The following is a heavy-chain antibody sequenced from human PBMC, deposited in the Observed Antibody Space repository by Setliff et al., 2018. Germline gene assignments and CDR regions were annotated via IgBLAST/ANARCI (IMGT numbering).Heavy chain of an antibody. J-gene: IGHJ4*02. V-gene: IGHV7-4-1*02. D-gene: IGHD1-26*01. CDR2: INTHTGNP. CDR1: GYTFIDYG. CDR3: ASQMGTSETYPK. Sequence: ASVKVSCKASGYTFIDYGMSWARQAPGQSLEWMGWINTHTGNPTYAQGFTGRLVFSLDTSVSTAYLQISSLKAEDTAVYYCASQMGTSETYPKWGQGTPVTVSS.